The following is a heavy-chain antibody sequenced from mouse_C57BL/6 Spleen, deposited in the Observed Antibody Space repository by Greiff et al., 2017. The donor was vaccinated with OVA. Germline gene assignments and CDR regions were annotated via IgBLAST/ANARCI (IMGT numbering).Heavy chain of an antibody. CDR2: INPGSGGT. Sequence: QVQLQQSGAELVRPGTSVKVSCKASGYAFTNYLIEWVKQRPGQGLEWIGVINPGSGGTNYNEKFKGKATLTADKSSSTAYRQLSSLTSEDSAVYFCARAYDYDGPWFAYWGQGTLVTVSA. V-gene: IGHV1-54*01. CDR3: ARAYDYDGPWFAY. CDR1: GYAFTNYL. J-gene: IGHJ3*01. D-gene: IGHD2-4*01.